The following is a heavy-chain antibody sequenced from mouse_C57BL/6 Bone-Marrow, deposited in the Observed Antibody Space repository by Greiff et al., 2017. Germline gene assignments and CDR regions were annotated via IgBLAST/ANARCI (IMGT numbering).Heavy chain of an antibody. Sequence: QVQLQQPGAELVKPGASVKMSCKASGYTFTSYWITWVKQRPGQGLEWIGDIYPGSGSTNYNEKFKSKATLNVDTSSSTAYMQLSSLTSEDSTVYYCAIPYYNNCWYVDVWGTGTTGTVSA. D-gene: IGHD2-5*01. CDR3: AIPYYNNCWYVDV. V-gene: IGHV1-55*01. CDR1: GYTFTSYW. J-gene: IGHJ1*03. CDR2: IYPGSGST.